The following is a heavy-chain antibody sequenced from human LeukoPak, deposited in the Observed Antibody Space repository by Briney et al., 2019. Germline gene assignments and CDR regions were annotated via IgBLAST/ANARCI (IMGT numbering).Heavy chain of an antibody. CDR2: INPNSGGT. J-gene: IGHJ4*02. CDR3: ARVKYSSGWYVDY. CDR1: GYTFTGYY. V-gene: IGHV1-2*02. Sequence: GASVEVSCKASGYTFTGYYMHWVRQAPGQGLEWMGWINPNSGGTNYAQKFQGRVTMTRDTSISTAYMELSRLRSDDTAVYYCARVKYSSGWYVDYWGQGTLVTVSS. D-gene: IGHD6-19*01.